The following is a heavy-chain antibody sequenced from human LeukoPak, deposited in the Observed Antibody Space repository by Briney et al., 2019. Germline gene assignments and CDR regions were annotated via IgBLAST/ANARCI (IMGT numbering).Heavy chain of an antibody. Sequence: PGGTLRLSCAASGFIFSHYGMNWVRQAPGKGLEWVSGLTSRSVTYYADSVRGRSTVSRDNSKNMVWLQMNSLRAEDTAVYYCASRLKDYVWTFDYWGQGTLVTVSS. CDR1: GFIFSHYG. CDR3: ASRLKDYVWTFDY. V-gene: IGHV3-23*05. J-gene: IGHJ4*02. CDR2: LTSRSVT. D-gene: IGHD3-16*01.